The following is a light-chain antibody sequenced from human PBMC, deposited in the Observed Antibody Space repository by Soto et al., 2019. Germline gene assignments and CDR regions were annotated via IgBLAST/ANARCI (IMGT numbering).Light chain of an antibody. Sequence: QSALTQPPSASGSPGQSVTISCTGTSSDVAAYNYVSWYQQLPGKAPKLIIYEVSKRPSGVPDRFSGSKSGNTASLTVSGLHAEDEADYYCTSYAGTYSFFYVFGTGTKVTVL. J-gene: IGLJ1*01. CDR2: EVS. V-gene: IGLV2-8*01. CDR3: TSYAGTYSFFYV. CDR1: SSDVAAYNY.